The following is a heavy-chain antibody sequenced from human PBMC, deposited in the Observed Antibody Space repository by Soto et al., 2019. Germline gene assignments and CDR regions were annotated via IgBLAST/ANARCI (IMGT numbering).Heavy chain of an antibody. CDR2: ISAYDGNR. CDR3: ARVKGSGDKNGFDP. Sequence: ASVKVSCKASGYSFSFYGINWVRQAPGQGLEWMGWISAYDGNRNYAQKLEGRVTMTTATSTSTAYMELRSLKSDDTAVYYCARVKGSGDKNGFDPWGQGTLVTVSS. V-gene: IGHV1-18*01. CDR1: GYSFSFYG. D-gene: IGHD2-15*01. J-gene: IGHJ5*02.